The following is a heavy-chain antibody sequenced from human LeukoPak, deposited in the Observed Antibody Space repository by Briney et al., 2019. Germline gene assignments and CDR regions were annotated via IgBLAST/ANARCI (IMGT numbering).Heavy chain of an antibody. J-gene: IGHJ4*02. Sequence: PSETLSLTCTVSDGSISSSNYYWAWIRQPPGKGLEWIANIFYTGNTYYNPSLKSRVTISIDTSKNQFSLNLSSLTAADTAVYYCARDYRGTYPPGYFDYWGQGTLVTVSS. V-gene: IGHV4-39*07. CDR3: ARDYRGTYPPGYFDY. CDR2: IFYTGNT. D-gene: IGHD3-16*02. CDR1: DGSISSSNYY.